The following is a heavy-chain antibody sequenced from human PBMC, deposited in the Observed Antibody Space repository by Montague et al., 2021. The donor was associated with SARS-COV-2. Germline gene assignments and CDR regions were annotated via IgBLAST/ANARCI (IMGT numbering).Heavy chain of an antibody. CDR1: GGSISSGSY. Sequence: SETLSLTCTVSGGSISSGSYWGWIRQPPGKGLEWIGTSDHSGITXYSPSLKSRVTISVDTSKNQVSLKLSSVTAADTAAYYCASHCGGGRCYFGMDVWGQGTTVTVSS. J-gene: IGHJ6*02. CDR3: ASHCGGGRCYFGMDV. CDR2: SDHSGIT. D-gene: IGHD2-15*01. V-gene: IGHV4-38-2*02.